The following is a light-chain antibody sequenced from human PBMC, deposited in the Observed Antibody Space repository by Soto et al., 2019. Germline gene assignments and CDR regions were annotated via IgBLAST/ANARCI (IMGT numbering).Light chain of an antibody. V-gene: IGKV1-5*01. CDR3: LQYNGYYRT. CDR1: QTISGW. CDR2: DAS. J-gene: IGKJ1*01. Sequence: DIQMTQSPSTLSACVGDTVTITCRASQTISGWLAWYQQRPGKAPNLLIFDASTLESGVPSRFSGSGSGTTFTLTISSLQSDDFATYYCLQYNGYYRTFGQGTKVDIK.